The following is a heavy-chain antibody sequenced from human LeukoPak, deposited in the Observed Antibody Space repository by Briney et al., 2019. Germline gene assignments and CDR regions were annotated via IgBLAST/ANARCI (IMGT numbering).Heavy chain of an antibody. D-gene: IGHD2-8*02. CDR3: ASGYWFYFDY. V-gene: IGHV4-61*02. Sequence: SETLSLTCTVSVGSISSGSYYCSWIRQPAGKGLEWIGRIYIHGTSSYNPSLNSRVNISADTSKNQFSLKLYSVTSADTAVYYCASGYWFYFDYWGQGTLVTVSS. J-gene: IGHJ4*02. CDR2: IYIHGTS. CDR1: VGSISSGSYY.